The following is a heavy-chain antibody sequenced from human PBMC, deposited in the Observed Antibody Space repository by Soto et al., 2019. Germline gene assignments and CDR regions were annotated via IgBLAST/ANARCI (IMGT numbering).Heavy chain of an antibody. V-gene: IGHV3-15*07. Sequence: PGGSLRLSCAASGFTSSTAWMTWVRRLPGKGLEWVARIKSKTDGGTTDYAAPVKGRFTISRDDSKNTLYLQMNSLKTEDTAVYYCTTARSSSWDSNYYYYYGMDVWGQGTTVTVSS. CDR3: TTARSSSWDSNYYYYYGMDV. J-gene: IGHJ6*02. CDR2: IKSKTDGGTT. CDR1: GFTSSTAW. D-gene: IGHD6-13*01.